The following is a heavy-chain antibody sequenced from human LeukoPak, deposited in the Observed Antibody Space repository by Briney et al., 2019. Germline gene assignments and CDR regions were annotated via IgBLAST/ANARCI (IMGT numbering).Heavy chain of an antibody. CDR1: GFTFSSYA. J-gene: IGHJ3*02. CDR2: ISGSGGST. V-gene: IGHV3-23*01. D-gene: IGHD1-26*01. Sequence: GGSLRLSCAASGFTFSSYAMSWVRQAPGKGLEWVSAISGSGGSTYYAGSVKGRFTISRDNSKNTLYLQMNSLRAEDTAVYYGATSYFHDSEAFDIWGQGTMVTVSS. CDR3: ATSYFHDSEAFDI.